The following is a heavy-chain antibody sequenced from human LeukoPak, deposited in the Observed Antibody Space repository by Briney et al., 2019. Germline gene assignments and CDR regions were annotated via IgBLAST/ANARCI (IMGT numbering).Heavy chain of an antibody. V-gene: IGHV4-31*03. Sequence: SSETLSLTCTVSGGSISSGGYYWSWIRQHPGKGLEWIGYIYYSGSTYYNPSLKSRVTISVDTSKNQFSLKLSSVTAADTAVYYCARVGGYDYYRRYYFDYWGQGTLVTVSS. D-gene: IGHD5-12*01. J-gene: IGHJ4*02. CDR1: GGSISSGGYY. CDR3: ARVGGYDYYRRYYFDY. CDR2: IYYSGST.